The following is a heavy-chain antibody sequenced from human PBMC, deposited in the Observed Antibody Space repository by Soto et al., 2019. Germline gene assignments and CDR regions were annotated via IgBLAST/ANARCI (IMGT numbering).Heavy chain of an antibody. J-gene: IGHJ3*02. CDR1: GFTFSSYS. V-gene: IGHV3-21*01. CDR3: ARVGCSSTSCYDAFDI. Sequence: GSLRLSCAASGFTFSSYSMNWVRQAPGKGLEWVSSISSSSYIYYADSVKGRFTISRDNAKTSLYLQMNSLRAEDTSVYSCARVGCSSTSCYDAFDIWGQGTMVTVSS. D-gene: IGHD2-2*01. CDR2: ISSSSYI.